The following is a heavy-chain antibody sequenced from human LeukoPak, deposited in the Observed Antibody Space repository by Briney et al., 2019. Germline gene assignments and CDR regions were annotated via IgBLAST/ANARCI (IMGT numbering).Heavy chain of an antibody. Sequence: ASVKVSCKASGYTFTSYGISWVRQAPGQGLEWMGWISAYNGNTNYAQKLQGRVTMTTDTSTSTAYMELRSLRSDDTAVYYCARNDYGDYDYYYYMDVWGKGTTVTVSS. CDR1: GYTFTSYG. CDR2: ISAYNGNT. V-gene: IGHV1-18*01. D-gene: IGHD4-17*01. J-gene: IGHJ6*03. CDR3: ARNDYGDYDYYYYMDV.